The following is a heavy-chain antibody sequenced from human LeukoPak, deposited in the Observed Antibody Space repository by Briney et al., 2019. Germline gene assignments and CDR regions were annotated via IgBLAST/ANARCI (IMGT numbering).Heavy chain of an antibody. CDR3: TRVGWRAESAFDY. CDR1: VDSVSSNRAC. CDR2: TYYRSKWKN. J-gene: IGHJ4*02. V-gene: IGHV6-1*01. Sequence: SQTLSLTCVIPVDSVSSNRACSNWIRQSPSRGLEWLGRTYYRSKWKNDYAVSVKSRITINPDTSKNQFSLQLNSVTPDDTAVYYCTRVGWRAESAFDYWGQGTLVTVFS. D-gene: IGHD2-15*01.